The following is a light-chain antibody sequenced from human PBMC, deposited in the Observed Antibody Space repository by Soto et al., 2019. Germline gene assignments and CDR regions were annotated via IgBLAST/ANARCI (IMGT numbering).Light chain of an antibody. CDR3: VQACMLGR. CDR1: LRVSNNY. V-gene: IGKV3-20*01. Sequence: TQASRTRSLPQHERTAQRRRASLRVSNNYLAWFQQKPGQAPRLLTYGASNRSSGIPEGFSGSGSGTDVTLTICCLEPDGIGVNYGVQACMLGRFCQGTMLDIK. J-gene: IGKJ2*04. CDR2: GAS.